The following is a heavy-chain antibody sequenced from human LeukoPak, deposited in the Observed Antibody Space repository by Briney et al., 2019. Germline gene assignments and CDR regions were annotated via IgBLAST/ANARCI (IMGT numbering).Heavy chain of an antibody. CDR1: GGSISSSYY. V-gene: IGHV4-39*07. J-gene: IGHJ4*02. CDR2: IYYSGST. CDR3: TRVLVHGQSDY. D-gene: IGHD2-8*01. Sequence: SETLSLTCTVSGGSISSSYYWGWIRQPPGKGLEWIGSIYYSGSTYYNPSLKSRVTISVDTSKNQFSLKVSSVGAADTAVYYCTRVLVHGQSDYWGQGTLVTVSS.